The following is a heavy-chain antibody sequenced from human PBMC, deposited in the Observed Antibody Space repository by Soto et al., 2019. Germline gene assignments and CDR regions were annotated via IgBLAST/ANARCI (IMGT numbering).Heavy chain of an antibody. V-gene: IGHV3-23*01. Sequence: GGSLRLSCATSGFSFSTYPMSWVRQPPGKGLELVTAISGYCRGTSYADSVKGRFTILRDNSKNTLYFQMNSLRAEDTAVYYCVKKRSCDRRNYDHFDYWGQGTMVTVSS. J-gene: IGHJ4*02. D-gene: IGHD3-16*01. CDR1: GFSFSTYP. CDR2: ISGYCRGT. CDR3: VKKRSCDRRNYDHFDY.